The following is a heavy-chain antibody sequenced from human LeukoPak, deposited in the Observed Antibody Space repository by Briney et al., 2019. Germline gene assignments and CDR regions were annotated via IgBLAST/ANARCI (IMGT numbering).Heavy chain of an antibody. CDR2: IYHSGSRFETGST. D-gene: IGHD4/OR15-4a*01. Sequence: SETLSLTCSVSGSSISSGHYWGWIRQSPGKGLEWIASIYHSGSRFETGSTYYNPSLKSRVTISVDTSKNQFSLKLSSVTAADTAVYYCARLRPPDYIDYWGQGTLVTVSS. CDR3: ARLRPPDYIDY. V-gene: IGHV4-38-2*02. CDR1: GSSISSGHY. J-gene: IGHJ4*02.